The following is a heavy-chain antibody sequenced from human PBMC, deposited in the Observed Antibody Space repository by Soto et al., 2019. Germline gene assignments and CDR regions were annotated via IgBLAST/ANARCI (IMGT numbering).Heavy chain of an antibody. J-gene: IGHJ4*02. D-gene: IGHD3-3*01. V-gene: IGHV3-30*18. CDR2: MSYDGRSQ. CDR1: GFSVSYFG. CDR3: VKTPHQYYTFCIGYYQFVS. Sequence: GGALRLSCAVSGFSVSYFGMHWVRQAPGKGLEWVAFMSYDGRSQYFRDSVKGRFTISRDTPKNTLYLQMDRLRVEDTAVYFCVKTPHQYYTFCIGYYQFVSWGRGVLVTVSS.